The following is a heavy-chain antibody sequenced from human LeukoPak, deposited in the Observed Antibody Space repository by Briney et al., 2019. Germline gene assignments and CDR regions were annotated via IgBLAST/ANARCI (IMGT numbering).Heavy chain of an antibody. CDR2: INIDGSGT. V-gene: IGHV3-74*01. CDR3: ARDSKWELPDAFDL. D-gene: IGHD1-26*01. Sequence: QTGGSLRLSCAASGFTFSTYWMHWVRQAPGKGLVWVARINIDGSGTSYPDSVKGRFTISRDNAKNSLYLQMNSLRAEDTAVYYCARDSKWELPDAFDLWGQGTMVTVSS. CDR1: GFTFSTYW. J-gene: IGHJ3*01.